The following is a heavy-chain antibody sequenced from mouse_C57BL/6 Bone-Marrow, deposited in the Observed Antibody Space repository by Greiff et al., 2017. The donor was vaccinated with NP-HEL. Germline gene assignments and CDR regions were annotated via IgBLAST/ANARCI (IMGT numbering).Heavy chain of an antibody. CDR2: IDPNSGGT. D-gene: IGHD2-4*01. CDR3: ARSSYDYFAY. Sequence: QVQLQQPGAELVKPGASVKLSCKASGYTFTSYWMHWVKQRPGRGLEWIGRIDPNSGGTKYNEKFKSKATLTVDKPSSTAYMQLNSLTSEDSAVYYCARSSYDYFAYWGQGTLVTVSA. V-gene: IGHV1-72*01. J-gene: IGHJ3*01. CDR1: GYTFTSYW.